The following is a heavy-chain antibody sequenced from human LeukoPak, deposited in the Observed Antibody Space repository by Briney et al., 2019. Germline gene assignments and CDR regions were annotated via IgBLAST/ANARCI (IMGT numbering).Heavy chain of an antibody. D-gene: IGHD6-19*01. Sequence: GGSLRLSCAASGFIFSSYWMTWVRQAPGKGLEWVANIKQAGSENSYVDSVKGRFTISRDNAKNSLYLQINSLRAEDTAVYYCARDLYSSGWFDYWGQGTLVTVSS. CDR1: GFIFSSYW. V-gene: IGHV3-7*01. CDR3: ARDLYSSGWFDY. J-gene: IGHJ4*02. CDR2: IKQAGSEN.